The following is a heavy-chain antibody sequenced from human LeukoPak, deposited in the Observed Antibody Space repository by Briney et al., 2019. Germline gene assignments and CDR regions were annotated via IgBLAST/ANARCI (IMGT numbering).Heavy chain of an antibody. CDR2: IYSGGDT. D-gene: IGHD3-3*01. V-gene: IGHV3-66*02. CDR3: ARDRYSTIFGG. Sequence: GGSLRLSCAASGFTVSSDYMSWLRQAPGKGLEWVSIIYSGGDTYYADSVKGRFTIPRDNFKNTLYRQMNSLRAEDTAVYYCARDRYSTIFGGWGQGTLVTVSS. J-gene: IGHJ4*02. CDR1: GFTVSSDY.